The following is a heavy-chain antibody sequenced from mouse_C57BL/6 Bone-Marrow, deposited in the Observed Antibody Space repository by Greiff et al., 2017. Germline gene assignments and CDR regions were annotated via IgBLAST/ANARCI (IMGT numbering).Heavy chain of an antibody. Sequence: VQLQQSGAELVKPGASVKMSCKASGYTFTSYWITWVKQRPGQGLEWIGDIYPGSGSTNYNEKFKSKATLTVDTSSSTAYMQLSSLTSDDSAGYFCARSNGYYYGSRGYWGQGTTLTVSS. D-gene: IGHD1-1*01. CDR2: IYPGSGST. V-gene: IGHV1-55*01. CDR1: GYTFTSYW. CDR3: ARSNGYYYGSRGY. J-gene: IGHJ2*01.